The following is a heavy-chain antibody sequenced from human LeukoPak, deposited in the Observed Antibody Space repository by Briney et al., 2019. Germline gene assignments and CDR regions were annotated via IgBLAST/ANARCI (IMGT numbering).Heavy chain of an antibody. J-gene: IGHJ4*02. CDR1: GYTFTGYD. CDR2: INPNSGGT. CDR3: ARTPEGSGTTFDY. V-gene: IGHV1-2*02. D-gene: IGHD1-1*01. Sequence: ASVKVSCKASGYTFTGYDTHWVRQAPGQGLEWMGWINPNSGGTNYAQKFQGRVTMTRDTSISTAYMELSRLRSDDTAVYYCARTPEGSGTTFDYWGQGTLVTVSS.